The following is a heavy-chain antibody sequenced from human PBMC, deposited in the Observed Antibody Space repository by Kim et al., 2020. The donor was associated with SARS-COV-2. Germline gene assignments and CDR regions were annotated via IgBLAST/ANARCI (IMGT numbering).Heavy chain of an antibody. Sequence: SETLSLTCTVSGGSISSGGYYWSWIRQHPGKGLEWIGYIYYSGSTYYNPSLKSRVTISVDTSKNQFSLKLSSVTAADTAVYYCARAPRGGVITFGVVISGGFDYWGQGTLVTVSS. CDR2: IYYSGST. J-gene: IGHJ4*02. CDR1: GGSISSGGYY. V-gene: IGHV4-31*03. D-gene: IGHD3-16*02. CDR3: ARAPRGGVITFGVVISGGFDY.